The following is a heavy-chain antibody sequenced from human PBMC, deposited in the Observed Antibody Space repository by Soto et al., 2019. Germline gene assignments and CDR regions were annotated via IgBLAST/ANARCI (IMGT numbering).Heavy chain of an antibody. Sequence: VQLVDSGGGLLQPGGSLRLSCVASGFTFRSFSLNWVRQAPGKGLEWVSYISGTDTAYYADSVKCRFTISRDSAKNSVYLHMTSVREEDTAVYYCARVPAATAFYFDYWGQGTPVTVSS. CDR2: ISGTDTA. D-gene: IGHD2-21*02. CDR1: GFTFRSFS. V-gene: IGHV3-48*02. J-gene: IGHJ4*02. CDR3: ARVPAATAFYFDY.